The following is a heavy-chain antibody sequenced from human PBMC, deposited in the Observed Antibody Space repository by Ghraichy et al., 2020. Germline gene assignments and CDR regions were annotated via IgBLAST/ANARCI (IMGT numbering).Heavy chain of an antibody. J-gene: IGHJ6*02. CDR1: GYTFTSYG. CDR2: ISAYNSNT. V-gene: IGHV1-18*04. D-gene: IGHD1-26*01. Sequence: ASVKVSCKASGYTFTSYGISWVRQAPGQGLEWMGWISAYNSNTNYAQKLQGRVTMTTDTSTSTAYMELRSLRSDDTAVYYCARERIKSGSYGRSDYYYYGMDVWGQGTTVTVSS. CDR3: ARERIKSGSYGRSDYYYYGMDV.